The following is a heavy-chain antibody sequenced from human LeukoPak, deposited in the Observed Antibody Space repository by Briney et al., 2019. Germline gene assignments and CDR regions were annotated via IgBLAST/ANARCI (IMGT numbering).Heavy chain of an antibody. V-gene: IGHV3-21*01. Sequence: GSLRLSCAASGFTFSSYEMNWVRQAPGKGLEWVSSISSSSSYIYYADSVKGRFTISRDNAKNSLYLQMNSLRAEDTAVYYCARGLYSGYDYAPNAFDIWGQGTMVTVSS. D-gene: IGHD5-12*01. J-gene: IGHJ3*02. CDR3: ARGLYSGYDYAPNAFDI. CDR1: GFTFSSYE. CDR2: ISSSSSYI.